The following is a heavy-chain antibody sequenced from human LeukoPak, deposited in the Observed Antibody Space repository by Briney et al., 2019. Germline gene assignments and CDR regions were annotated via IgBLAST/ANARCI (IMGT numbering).Heavy chain of an antibody. CDR1: GYTFTSYA. V-gene: IGHV1-3*01. CDR2: INAGNGNT. D-gene: IGHD2-2*01. J-gene: IGHJ4*02. Sequence: ASVKVSCKASGYTFTSYAMHWVRQAPGQRLEWMGWINAGNGNTKYSQKFQGRVTMTTDTSTSTAYLELRSLRSDDTAVYYCARSRCSDSTSCYYFFFFDSWGQGSLVTVSS. CDR3: ARSRCSDSTSCYYFFFFDS.